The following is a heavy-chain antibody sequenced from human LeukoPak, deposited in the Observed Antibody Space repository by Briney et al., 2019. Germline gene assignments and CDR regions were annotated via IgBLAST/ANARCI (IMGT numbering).Heavy chain of an antibody. CDR2: TCYNGRT. V-gene: IGHV4-39*07. CDR1: DGSISSIPYC. Sequence: PSETLSLTCSVSDGSISSIPYCGGWVRQPPGKGLEWIGSTCYNGRTYYKPSLKSRVTISVDTSKSHFSLRLTSVTAADTAVYYCARERYSACEFWGQGALVTVSS. D-gene: IGHD5-12*01. CDR3: ARERYSACEF. J-gene: IGHJ1*01.